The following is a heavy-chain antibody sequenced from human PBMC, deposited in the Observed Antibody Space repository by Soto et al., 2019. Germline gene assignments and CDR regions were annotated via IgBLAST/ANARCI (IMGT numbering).Heavy chain of an antibody. D-gene: IGHD3-3*01. CDR1: GFTFNMYW. J-gene: IGHJ4*02. CDR2: INPDGSDR. V-gene: IGHV3-7*03. CDR3: LGGSTYDTS. Sequence: GGSLRLSCAASGFTFNMYWMHWVRQAPGEGLEWVANINPDGSDRQYIESVKGRFIISRDNAQNSGSLQMNSLRVEDTAVYFCLGGSTYDTSWGQGTLVTVSS.